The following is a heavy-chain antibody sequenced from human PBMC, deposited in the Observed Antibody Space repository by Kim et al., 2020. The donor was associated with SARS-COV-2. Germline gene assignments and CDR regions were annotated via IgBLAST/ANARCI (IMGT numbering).Heavy chain of an antibody. CDR2: ISSSRSYI. V-gene: IGHV3-21*01. D-gene: IGHD3-9*01. CDR1: GFTFSSYS. CDR3: AREEDYDILTGFLYAFDI. J-gene: IGHJ3*02. Sequence: GGSLRLSCAASGFTFSSYSMNWVRQAPGKGLEWVSSISSSRSYIYYADSVKGRFTISRDNAKNSLYLQMNSLRAEDTAVYYCAREEDYDILTGFLYAFDIWGQGTMVTVSS.